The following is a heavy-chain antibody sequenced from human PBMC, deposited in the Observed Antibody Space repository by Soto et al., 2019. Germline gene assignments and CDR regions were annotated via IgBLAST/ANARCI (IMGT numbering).Heavy chain of an antibody. J-gene: IGHJ4*02. D-gene: IGHD1-20*01. CDR1: GGSISRSNW. V-gene: IGHV4-4*02. Sequence: SETLSLTCAVSGGSISRSNWWTWVRQPPGKGLEWIGDIYYSGTTNYNPSLKSRVTILLDTSKNQFSLKLNSVTAADTAVYYCARFSVDYNFDSWGQGTLVTSPQ. CDR3: ARFSVDYNFDS. CDR2: IYYSGTT.